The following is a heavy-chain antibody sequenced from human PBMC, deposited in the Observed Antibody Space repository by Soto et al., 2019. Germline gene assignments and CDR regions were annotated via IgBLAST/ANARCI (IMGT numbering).Heavy chain of an antibody. D-gene: IGHD2-2*01. CDR1: GGSVSSGSYY. J-gene: IGHJ2*01. Sequence: QVQLQESGPGLVKPSETLSLTCTVSGGSVSSGSYYWSWIRQPPGKGLEWIGYIYYSGSTNYNPYLKSRVTISVDTSNNQFSLKLSSVTAADTAVYYGFAVPAAETDWYFDLWGRGTLVTVSS. CDR2: IYYSGST. V-gene: IGHV4-61*01. CDR3: FAVPAAETDWYFDL.